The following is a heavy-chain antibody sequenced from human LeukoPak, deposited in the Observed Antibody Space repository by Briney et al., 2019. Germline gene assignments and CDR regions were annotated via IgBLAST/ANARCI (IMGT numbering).Heavy chain of an antibody. J-gene: IGHJ6*03. D-gene: IGHD1-26*01. V-gene: IGHV3-20*01. Sequence: PGGSLRLSCAASGFTFDDYGMSWVRQAPGKGLEWVSGINWNGGSTGYADSVKGRFTIPRDNAKNSLYLQMNSLRAEDTALYHCARSYSGSYYYYYMDVWGKGTTVTVSS. CDR3: ARSYSGSYYYYYMDV. CDR1: GFTFDDYG. CDR2: INWNGGST.